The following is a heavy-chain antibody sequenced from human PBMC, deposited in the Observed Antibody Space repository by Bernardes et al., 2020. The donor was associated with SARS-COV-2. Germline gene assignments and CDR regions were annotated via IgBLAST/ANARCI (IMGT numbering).Heavy chain of an antibody. J-gene: IGHJ4*02. D-gene: IGHD4-17*01. CDR2: ISSSGSAL. Sequence: GGSLRLSCAASGFTFSDYYMSWIRQAPGKGLEWISYISSSGSALYYIDSVKGRFTISRDNAKNSLYLQMNSLRAEDTAVYYCSRDWSYGDHMQSSLNAQPHWGQGTLVTVSS. V-gene: IGHV3-11*01. CDR3: SRDWSYGDHMQSSLNAQPH. CDR1: GFTFSDYY.